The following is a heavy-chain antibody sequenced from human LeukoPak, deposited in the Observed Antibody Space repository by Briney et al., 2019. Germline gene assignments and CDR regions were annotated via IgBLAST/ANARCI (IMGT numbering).Heavy chain of an antibody. D-gene: IGHD4-17*01. CDR2: IYHSGST. J-gene: IGHJ5*02. Sequence: SQTLSLTCAVSGGSISSGGYSWSWIRQPPGKGLEWIGYIYHSGSTYYNPSLKSRVTISVDRSKNQFSLKLSSVTAADTAVYYCAREVWWDYGDYRVRGFNWFDPWGQGTLVTVSS. CDR3: AREVWWDYGDYRVRGFNWFDP. CDR1: GGSISSGGYS. V-gene: IGHV4-30-2*01.